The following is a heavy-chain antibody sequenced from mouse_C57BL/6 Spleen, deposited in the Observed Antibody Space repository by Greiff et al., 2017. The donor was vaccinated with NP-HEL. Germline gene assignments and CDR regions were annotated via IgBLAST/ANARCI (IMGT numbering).Heavy chain of an antibody. CDR2: ISYDGSN. J-gene: IGHJ2*01. V-gene: IGHV3-6*01. D-gene: IGHD1-1*01. Sequence: EVQLQESGPGLVKPSQSLSLTCSVTGYSITSGYYWNWIRQFPGNKLEWMGYISYDGSNNYNPSLKNRISITRDTSKNQFFLKLNSVTTEDTATYYCARGYYGSNVDYWGQGTTLTVSS. CDR1: GYSITSGYY. CDR3: ARGYYGSNVDY.